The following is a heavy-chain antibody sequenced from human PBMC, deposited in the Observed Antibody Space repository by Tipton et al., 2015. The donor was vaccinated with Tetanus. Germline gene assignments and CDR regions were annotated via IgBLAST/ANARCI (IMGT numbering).Heavy chain of an antibody. D-gene: IGHD2-15*01. CDR3: AREADCSGGSSFSGDFDN. V-gene: IGHV3-33*01. CDR2: SWYDGTDQ. Sequence: SLRLSCAASGFIFSSYGIHWVRQAPGKGLEWVAVSWYDGTDQYYADSVKGRFTLSRDISKNTLYLQMNSLRAEDTAVHYCAREADCSGGSSFSGDFDNWGQGTQVTVSS. J-gene: IGHJ4*02. CDR1: GFIFSSYG.